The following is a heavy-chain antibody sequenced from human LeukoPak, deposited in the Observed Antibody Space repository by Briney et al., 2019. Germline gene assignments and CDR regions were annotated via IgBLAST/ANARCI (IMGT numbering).Heavy chain of an antibody. D-gene: IGHD2-2*01. V-gene: IGHV5-51*01. Sequence: GESLKISCKGSGYSFTSYWIGWLRQMPGKGLEWMGIIYPGDPDTRYSPSFQGQVTISADKSISTAYLRWSSLKASDTAMYYCARRDGYCSSTSCYADYYYGMDVWGQGTTVTVSS. CDR2: IYPGDPDT. J-gene: IGHJ6*02. CDR3: ARRDGYCSSTSCYADYYYGMDV. CDR1: GYSFTSYW.